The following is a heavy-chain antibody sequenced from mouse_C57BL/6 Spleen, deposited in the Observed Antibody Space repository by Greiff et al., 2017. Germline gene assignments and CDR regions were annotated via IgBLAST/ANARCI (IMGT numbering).Heavy chain of an antibody. J-gene: IGHJ1*03. CDR1: GYTFTSYW. D-gene: IGHD1-1*01. V-gene: IGHV1-64*01. Sequence: VQLQQPGAELVKPGASVKLSCKASGYTFTSYWMHWVKQRPGQGLEWIGMIHPNSGSTNYNEKFKSKATLTVDKSSSTAYMQLSSLTSEDSAVYYCARDHITTVVATRYFDVWGTGTTVTVSS. CDR2: IHPNSGST. CDR3: ARDHITTVVATRYFDV.